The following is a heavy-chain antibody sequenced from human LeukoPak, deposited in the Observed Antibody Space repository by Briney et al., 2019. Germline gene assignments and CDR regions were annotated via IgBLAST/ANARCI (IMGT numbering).Heavy chain of an antibody. J-gene: IGHJ4*02. D-gene: IGHD2/OR15-2a*01. CDR1: GYTFTSYA. Sequence: GESLKISCKTSGYTFTSYAVGWVRQAPGQGLEWMGWISPYNGDTKYAQNVQGRLTLTTDTSTRTVYMELRSLRSDDTAVYYCARDSRAYTFPFDYWGQGTLVTVSS. CDR3: ARDSRAYTFPFDY. V-gene: IGHV1-18*04. CDR2: ISPYNGDT.